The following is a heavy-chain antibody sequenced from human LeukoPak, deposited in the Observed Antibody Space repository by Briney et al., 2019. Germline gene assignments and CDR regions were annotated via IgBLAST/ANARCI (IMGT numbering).Heavy chain of an antibody. CDR1: GFTFSSYS. Sequence: PGGSLGLSCAASGFTFSSYSMNWVRQAPGKGLEWVSSINSNIRSTYYADSVKGRFTISRDNARNSLHLQMDSLRAEDTAVYYCTRALSSDNWFASHWGQGTLVTVSS. CDR2: INSNIRST. CDR3: TRALSSDNWFASH. J-gene: IGHJ4*02. V-gene: IGHV3-21*01. D-gene: IGHD1-1*01.